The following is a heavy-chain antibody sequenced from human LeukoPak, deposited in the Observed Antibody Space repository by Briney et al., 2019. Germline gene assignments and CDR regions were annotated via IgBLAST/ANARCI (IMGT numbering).Heavy chain of an antibody. D-gene: IGHD2-2*01. Sequence: GGSLRLSCAASGFTFTNCAMSWVRQAPGKGLEWVSAISGSGGGTYYADSVKGRFTISRDKSKNMLFLQMNSLRAEDTAVYYCAKGRDSTSCYDNWGQGTLVTVSS. CDR3: AKGRDSTSCYDN. V-gene: IGHV3-23*01. CDR2: ISGSGGGT. CDR1: GFTFTNCA. J-gene: IGHJ4*02.